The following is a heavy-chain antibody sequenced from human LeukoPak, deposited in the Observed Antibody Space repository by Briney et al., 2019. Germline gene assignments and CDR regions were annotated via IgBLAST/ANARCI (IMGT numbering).Heavy chain of an antibody. V-gene: IGHV4-34*01. CDR3: ARFRGRRFDP. J-gene: IGHJ5*02. CDR1: GGSFSGYY. CDR2: INHSGST. Sequence: PSETLSLTCAVYGGSFSGYYWSWIRQPPGKGLEWIGEINHSGSTNYNPSLKSRVTISVDTSKNQFSLKLSSVTAADTAVYYCARFRGRRFDPWGQGTLVTVSP.